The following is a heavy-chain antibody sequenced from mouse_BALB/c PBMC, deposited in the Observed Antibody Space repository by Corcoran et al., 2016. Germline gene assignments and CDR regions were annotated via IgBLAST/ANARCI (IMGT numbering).Heavy chain of an antibody. CDR2: IDPANGNT. Sequence: EVQLQQSGAELVKPGASVKLSCTASGFNIKDTYMHWVKQRPEQGLEWIGRIDPANGNTKYDPKFQGKATITADTSSNTAYLQLSSLTSEDTTVYYCASTGGYSFDYWGQGTTLTVSS. V-gene: IGHV14-3*02. CDR3: ASTGGYSFDY. CDR1: GFNIKDTY. J-gene: IGHJ2*01.